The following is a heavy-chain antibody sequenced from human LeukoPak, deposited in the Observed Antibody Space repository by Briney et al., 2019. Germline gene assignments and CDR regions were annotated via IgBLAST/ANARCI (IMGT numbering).Heavy chain of an antibody. V-gene: IGHV3-64*01. Sequence: GGSLRLSCAASGFTFSSYAMHWVRQAPGKGLEYVSAISSNGGSTYYANSVKGRFTISRDNSTNALYLQMGSLRAEDMAVYYCARGITAGSFDIWGQGTMVTVSS. CDR3: ARGITAGSFDI. CDR2: ISSNGGST. D-gene: IGHD3-10*01. CDR1: GFTFSSYA. J-gene: IGHJ3*02.